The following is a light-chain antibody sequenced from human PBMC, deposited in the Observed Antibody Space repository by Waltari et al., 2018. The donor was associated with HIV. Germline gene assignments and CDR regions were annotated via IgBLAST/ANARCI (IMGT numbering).Light chain of an antibody. CDR2: EVT. Sequence: QSALTQPASVSGSPGQSITISCTGTSSNVGSDDLVSWYQQHPGEAPKLIIYEVTKRPSGGSNRFLGSKSGNTASLAISGIQAEDEAGFYWWSCPRGGIRYGFGTGTKVTVL. V-gene: IGLV2-23*02. CDR1: SSNVGSDDL. CDR3: WSCPRGGIRYG. J-gene: IGLJ1*01.